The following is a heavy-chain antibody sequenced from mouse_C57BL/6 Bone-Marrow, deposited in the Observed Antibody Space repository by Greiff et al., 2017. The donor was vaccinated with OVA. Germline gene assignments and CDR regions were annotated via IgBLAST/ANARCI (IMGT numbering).Heavy chain of an antibody. CDR2: ISNGGGYI. Sequence: EVQRVESGEGLVKPGGSLKLSCAASGFTFSSYSMSWVRQTPEKRLEWVAYISNGGGYIYYPDTVKGRFTISRDNARNTLYLQMSSLKSEDTAMNYCTTNWDAYWGQGTLVTVSA. D-gene: IGHD4-1*01. CDR3: TTNWDAY. CDR1: GFTFSSYS. J-gene: IGHJ3*01. V-gene: IGHV5-9-1*02.